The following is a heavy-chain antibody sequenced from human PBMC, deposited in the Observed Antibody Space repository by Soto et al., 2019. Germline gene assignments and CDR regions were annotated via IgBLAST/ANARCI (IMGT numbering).Heavy chain of an antibody. Sequence: QVQLVQSGAEVKKPGASVKVSCKASGYTFTGYYMHWVRQAPGQGLEWMGWINPNSGGTNYAQKFQGWVTRTRDTSISTAYMELSRLRSDDTAVYYCARDHCSSTSCSNWFDPWGQGTLFTVSS. V-gene: IGHV1-2*04. D-gene: IGHD2-2*01. CDR3: ARDHCSSTSCSNWFDP. J-gene: IGHJ5*02. CDR2: INPNSGGT. CDR1: GYTFTGYY.